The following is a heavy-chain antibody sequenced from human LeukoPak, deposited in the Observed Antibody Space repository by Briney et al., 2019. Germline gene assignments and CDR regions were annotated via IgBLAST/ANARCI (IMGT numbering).Heavy chain of an antibody. CDR2: INPNSGGT. CDR1: GYTFTSYG. CDR3: ARGYKDLANYYDSSGYYC. D-gene: IGHD3-22*01. Sequence: GASVKVSCKASGYTFTSYGISWVRQAPGQGLEWMGWINPNSGGTNYAQKFQGRVTMTRDTSISTAYMELSRLRSDDTAVYYCARGYKDLANYYDSSGYYCWGQGTLVTVSS. J-gene: IGHJ4*02. V-gene: IGHV1-2*02.